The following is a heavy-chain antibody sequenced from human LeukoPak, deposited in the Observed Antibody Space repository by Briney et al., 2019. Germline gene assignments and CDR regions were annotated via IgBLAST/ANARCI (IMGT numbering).Heavy chain of an antibody. CDR3: ARGGSGWYHYYYYGMDV. CDR1: GYTFTSYG. Sequence: ASVKVSCKASGYTFTSYGISWVRQAPGQGLEWMGWINAYNGNANYAQKLQGRVTMTTDTSTSTAYMELRSLRSDDTAVYYCARGGSGWYHYYYYGMDVWGQGTTVTVSS. V-gene: IGHV1-18*01. D-gene: IGHD6-19*01. J-gene: IGHJ6*02. CDR2: INAYNGNA.